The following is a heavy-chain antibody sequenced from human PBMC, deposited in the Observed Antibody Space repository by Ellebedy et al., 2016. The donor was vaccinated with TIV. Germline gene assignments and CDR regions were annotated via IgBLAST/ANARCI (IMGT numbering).Heavy chain of an antibody. J-gene: IGHJ5*02. Sequence: ASVKVSCKASGYTFTSYGINWVRQAPGQGLEGMGWISAYTGNTNYAQKLQGRVTMTTDTSTSTAYMELRSLRSDDTAVYYCARDYVAGYNWFDPWGQGTLVTVSS. V-gene: IGHV1-18*01. CDR3: ARDYVAGYNWFDP. CDR2: ISAYTGNT. D-gene: IGHD3-10*02. CDR1: GYTFTSYG.